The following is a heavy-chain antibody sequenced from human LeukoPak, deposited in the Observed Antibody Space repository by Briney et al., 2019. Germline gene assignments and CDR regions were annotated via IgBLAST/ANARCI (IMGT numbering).Heavy chain of an antibody. CDR1: GYTFTHHE. CDR2: INPQNDVT. D-gene: IGHD4-17*01. V-gene: IGHV1-8*01. CDR3: ARGLLTGDYGEQMGDF. J-gene: IGHJ4*02. Sequence: RASVRVSCKASGYTFTHHEINWVRQAPGQGLGWMGWINPQNDVTAYAQKFQGRVTITKDTSLHTAYLELTRLTSDDTAFYYCARGLLTGDYGEQMGDFWGRGTPVTVSS.